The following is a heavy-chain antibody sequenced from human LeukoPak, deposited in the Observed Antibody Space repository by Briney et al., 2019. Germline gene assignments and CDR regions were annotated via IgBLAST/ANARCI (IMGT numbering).Heavy chain of an antibody. J-gene: IGHJ4*02. CDR3: ARRTQPYYFDY. CDR1: GFTFSSYA. CDR2: ISYDGSNK. V-gene: IGHV3-30*04. Sequence: GGSLRLSCAASGFTFSSYAMHWVRQAPGKGLEWVAVISYDGSNKYYADSVKGRFTISRDNSKNTLYLQMNSPRAEDTAVYYCARRTQPYYFDYWGQGTLVTVSS. D-gene: IGHD6-13*01.